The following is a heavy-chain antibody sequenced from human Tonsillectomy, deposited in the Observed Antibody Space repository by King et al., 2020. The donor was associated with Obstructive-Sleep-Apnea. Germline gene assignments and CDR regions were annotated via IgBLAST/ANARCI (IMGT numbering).Heavy chain of an antibody. CDR3: ARANSNTWNYYFYYGMDV. D-gene: IGHD6-13*01. CDR1: GFSISRDYY. CDR2: IYHSGST. J-gene: IGHJ6*02. Sequence: QLQESGPGLVKPSETLSLTCTVSGFSISRDYYWGWIRQPPGKGLEWIGSIYHSGSTYYNPSLKSRDTISVDTSKNQFSLGLSSVTATDTAVYFCARANSNTWNYYFYYGMDVWGQGTTVTVSS. V-gene: IGHV4-38-2*02.